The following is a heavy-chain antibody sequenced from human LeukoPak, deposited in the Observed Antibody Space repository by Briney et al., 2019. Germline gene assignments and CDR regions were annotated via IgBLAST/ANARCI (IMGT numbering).Heavy chain of an antibody. Sequence: SETLSLTCTVSGGSISSYYWSWIRQSPGKGLEWIGYIYYSGSTNYNPSLKSRVTISVDTFKNQFSLKLSSVTAADTAVYYCARQRWLRGQTDYWGQGTLVTVSS. J-gene: IGHJ4*02. CDR1: GGSISSYY. V-gene: IGHV4-59*01. CDR2: IYYSGST. D-gene: IGHD5-12*01. CDR3: ARQRWLRGQTDY.